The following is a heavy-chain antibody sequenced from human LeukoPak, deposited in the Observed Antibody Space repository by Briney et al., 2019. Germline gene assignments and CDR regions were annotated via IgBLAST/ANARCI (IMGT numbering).Heavy chain of an antibody. D-gene: IGHD2-2*01. J-gene: IGHJ6*02. CDR1: GFTVSDNY. V-gene: IGHV3-53*01. Sequence: PGGSLRLSCAASGFTVSDNYMSWVRQAPGKGLEWVSVIYSGGTTKYADSVKGRFTISRDSSKNTLYLQMNSLRAEDTAVYYCARDLSYCTITSCSYYYYGMDVWGQGTTVTVSS. CDR3: ARDLSYCTITSCSYYYYGMDV. CDR2: IYSGGTT.